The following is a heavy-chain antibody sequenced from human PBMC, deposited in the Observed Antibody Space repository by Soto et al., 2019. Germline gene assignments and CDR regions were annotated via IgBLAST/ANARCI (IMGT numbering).Heavy chain of an antibody. CDR1: GYTFTTYY. CDR3: ARGLGSGSYYGY. CDR2: LNPSGGSP. Sequence: QVQLVQSGAEVKKPGASVTVSCKTSGYTFTTYYIHWVRQAPGQGLEWVGILNPSGGSPTYAQKFQGRVTMTRDTSTSTVYMELDSLRSEDTAVYYCARGLGSGSYYGYWGQGTLVTVSS. J-gene: IGHJ4*02. V-gene: IGHV1-46*01. D-gene: IGHD3-10*01.